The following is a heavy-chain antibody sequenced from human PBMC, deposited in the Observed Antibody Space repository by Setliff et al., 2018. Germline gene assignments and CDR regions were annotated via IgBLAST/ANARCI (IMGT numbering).Heavy chain of an antibody. V-gene: IGHV1-18*01. D-gene: IGHD5-18*01. J-gene: IGHJ4*02. CDR3: ARAPSVELVTIRTNSWFTY. Sequence: ASVKVSCKASGYTFTNYGISWVRQAPGQGLEWMGWISTYNGKTDYAQNLQGRVTMTIDTSTSTAYMELRSLRSDDTAFYYCARAPSVELVTIRTNSWFTYWGQGTLVTVSS. CDR2: ISTYNGKT. CDR1: GYTFTNYG.